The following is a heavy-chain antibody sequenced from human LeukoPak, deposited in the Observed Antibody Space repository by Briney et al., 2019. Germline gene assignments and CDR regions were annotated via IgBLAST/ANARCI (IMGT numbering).Heavy chain of an antibody. V-gene: IGHV3-48*03. Sequence: GGSLRLSCAASGFPFSSYEMHWVRQAPGKGLEGVSYISSSGSTIYYADSVKGRFTISRDNAKNSLYLQMNSLRAEDTAVYYCARDYGGSSPFDYWGQGTLVTVSS. CDR2: ISSSGSTI. J-gene: IGHJ4*02. D-gene: IGHD4-23*01. CDR3: ARDYGGSSPFDY. CDR1: GFPFSSYE.